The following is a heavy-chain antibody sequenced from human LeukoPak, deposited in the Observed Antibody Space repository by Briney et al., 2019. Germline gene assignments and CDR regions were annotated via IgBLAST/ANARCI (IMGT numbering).Heavy chain of an antibody. CDR3: ARGYSSGWFSSIAY. J-gene: IGHJ4*02. CDR2: ISWNSGSI. Sequence: PGGSLRLSCAASGFTFDDYAMHWVRHAPGKGLEWVSGISWNSGSIGYADSVKGRFTISRDNAKNSLYLQMNSLRAEDTALYYCARGYSSGWFSSIAYWGQGTLVTVSS. CDR1: GFTFDDYA. D-gene: IGHD6-19*01. V-gene: IGHV3-9*01.